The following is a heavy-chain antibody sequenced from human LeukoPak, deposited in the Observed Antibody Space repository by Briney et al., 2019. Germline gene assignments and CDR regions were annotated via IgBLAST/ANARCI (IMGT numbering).Heavy chain of an antibody. Sequence: ASVKVSCKASGYTFTSYAMNWVRQAPGQGLEWMGWINTNTGNPTYAQGFTGRFVFSLDTSVSTAYLQISSLKAEDTAVYYCARPSYDYVWGGISYYYYMDVWGKGTTVTVSS. J-gene: IGHJ6*03. CDR2: INTNTGNP. CDR1: GYTFTSYA. D-gene: IGHD3-16*01. CDR3: ARPSYDYVWGGISYYYYMDV. V-gene: IGHV7-4-1*02.